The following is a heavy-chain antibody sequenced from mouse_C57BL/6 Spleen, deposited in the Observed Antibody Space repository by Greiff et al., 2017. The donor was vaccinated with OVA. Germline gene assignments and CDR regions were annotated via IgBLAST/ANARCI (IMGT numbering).Heavy chain of an antibody. D-gene: IGHD3-2*02. CDR3: ARGGQLRSWFAY. CDR2: IDPSDSYT. CDR1: GYTFTSYW. V-gene: IGHV1-50*01. J-gene: IGHJ3*01. Sequence: QVQLQQPGAELVKPGASVKLSCKASGYTFTSYWMQWVKQRPGQGLEWIGEIDPSDSYTNYNQKFKGKATLTVDPSSSTAYMQLSSLASEDSAVYYCARGGQLRSWFAYWGQGTLVTVSA.